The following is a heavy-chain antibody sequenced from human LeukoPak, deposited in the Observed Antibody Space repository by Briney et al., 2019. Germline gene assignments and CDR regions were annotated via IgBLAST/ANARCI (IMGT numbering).Heavy chain of an antibody. J-gene: IGHJ4*03. CDR1: GFIFSDYY. Sequence: PGESLRLSCAASGFIFSDYYMSWIRQAPGKGREWLSYISGSGSNIKYAESVKGRFTISRDNAKNSLYLQMNSMRAADKGMYYRAINFEGSNVVVEWLFWGQGALVSASS. D-gene: IGHD3-3*01. V-gene: IGHV3-11*04. CDR2: ISGSGSNI. CDR3: AINFEGSNVVVEWLF.